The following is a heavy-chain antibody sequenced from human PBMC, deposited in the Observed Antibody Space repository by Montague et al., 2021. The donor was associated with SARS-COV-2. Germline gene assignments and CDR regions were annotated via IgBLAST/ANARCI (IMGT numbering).Heavy chain of an antibody. CDR1: GFTFSSYA. D-gene: IGHD1-26*01. CDR3: AKDQVYSGSYFAD. CDR2: ITGSGGGT. Sequence: SLRLSCAASGFTFSSYAMSWGRQAPGKGLEWVSAITGSGGGTYYAGSVKGRFTISKDNSKNILYLQMNSLRAEDTAVYYCAKDQVYSGSYFADWGQGTLVTVSS. V-gene: IGHV3-23*01. J-gene: IGHJ4*02.